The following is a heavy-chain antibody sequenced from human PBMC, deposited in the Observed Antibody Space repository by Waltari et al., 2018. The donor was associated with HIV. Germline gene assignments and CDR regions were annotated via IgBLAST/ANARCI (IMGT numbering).Heavy chain of an antibody. CDR3: ARAGDYYGSGPYYFDY. CDR2: IYSSGST. D-gene: IGHD3-10*01. J-gene: IGHJ4*02. V-gene: IGHV4-59*01. Sequence: QVQLQESGPGLVKPSETLSLTCPVSGGSISSSYWRWIRQTPGKGLEWIGYIYSSGSTNYNPSLKSRVTISVDTSKNQFSLKLSSVTAADTAVYYCARAGDYYGSGPYYFDYWGQGTLVTVSS. CDR1: GGSISSSY.